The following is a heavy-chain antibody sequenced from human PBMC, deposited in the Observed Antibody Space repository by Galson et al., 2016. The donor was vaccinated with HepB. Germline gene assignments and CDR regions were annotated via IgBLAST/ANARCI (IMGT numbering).Heavy chain of an antibody. CDR2: IIPIFGTA. CDR1: GGTFSSYA. J-gene: IGHJ6*02. D-gene: IGHD3-3*01. CDR3: ARAPITIFGAVTYYDYGMDV. V-gene: IGHV1-69*13. Sequence: SVKVSCKASGGTFSSYAISWVRQAPGQGLEWMGGIIPIFGTANYAQKFQGRVTITADESTSTAYMELRSLRSEDTAVYYCARAPITIFGAVTYYDYGMDVWGQGTTVTVSS.